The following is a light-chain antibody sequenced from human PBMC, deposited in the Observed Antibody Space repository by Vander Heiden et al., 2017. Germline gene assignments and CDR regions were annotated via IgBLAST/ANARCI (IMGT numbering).Light chain of an antibody. CDR1: NIGSKS. V-gene: IGLV3-21*03. CDR2: EDS. Sequence: SYVLTQPHSVSVAPGKTARITCGGNNIGSKSVHWYQQKPGQDTVLGVEEDSDRPSGIPERFAGSNAWKNATPTHRMAEAGDEADYDCQVWASSRDLVVVGGGTKLTVL. J-gene: IGLJ3*02. CDR3: QVWASSRDLVV.